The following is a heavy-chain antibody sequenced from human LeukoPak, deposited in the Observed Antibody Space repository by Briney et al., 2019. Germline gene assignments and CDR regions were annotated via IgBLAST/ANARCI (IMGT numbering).Heavy chain of an antibody. V-gene: IGHV3-7*01. CDR2: IKQDGSEK. D-gene: IGHD5-24*01. Sequence: GGSLRLSCAASGFTFSSYWMSWVRQAPGKGLEWVADIKQDGSEKYYVDSVKGRFTISRDNAKNSLHLQMNSLRAEDTAVYYCARDGRDGYNLDFDYWGQGTLVTVSS. CDR1: GFTFSSYW. CDR3: ARDGRDGYNLDFDY. J-gene: IGHJ4*02.